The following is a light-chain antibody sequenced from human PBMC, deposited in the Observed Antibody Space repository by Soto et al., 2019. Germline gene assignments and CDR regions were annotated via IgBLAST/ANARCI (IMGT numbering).Light chain of an antibody. J-gene: IGLJ2*01. CDR3: SSYAGSNNLV. Sequence: QSALTQPRSVSGSPGQSVTISCTGTISDVAGYNYVSWYQHHPGKAPKLPISAVTKRPSWVPDRFSGSKSGSTASLTISELQAEDEADYYFSSYAGSNNLVFGGGTKLTVL. V-gene: IGLV2-11*01. CDR2: AVT. CDR1: ISDVAGYNY.